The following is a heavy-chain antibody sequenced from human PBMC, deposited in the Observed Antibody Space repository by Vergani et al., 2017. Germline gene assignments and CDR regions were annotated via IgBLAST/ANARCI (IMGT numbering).Heavy chain of an antibody. V-gene: IGHV4-38-2*01. J-gene: IGHJ5*02. D-gene: IGHD3/OR15-3a*01. CDR1: GYSISSGYY. Sequence: QVQLQESGPGLVKPSETLSLTCAVSGYSISSGYYWGWIRQPPGKGLEWIGSIYHSGSTSYNPSLKSRVTISVDTSKNQFSLKLSSVTAADTAVYYCARGETRTDWFDPWGQGTLVTVSS. CDR3: ARGETRTDWFDP. CDR2: IYHSGST.